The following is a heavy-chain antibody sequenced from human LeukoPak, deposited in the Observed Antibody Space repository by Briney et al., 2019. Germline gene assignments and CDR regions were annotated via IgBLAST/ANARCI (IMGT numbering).Heavy chain of an antibody. CDR2: ISNSGRTI. Sequence: PGGSLRLSCAASGFTFSDYYMTWIRQAPGKGLEWVSYISNSGRTIYYADSVKGRFTISRDNAKSSLFLQITSLTVEDLAVYYCARIIAVAPYYYRYMDVWGRGTTVTVSS. J-gene: IGHJ6*03. D-gene: IGHD6-19*01. CDR3: ARIIAVAPYYYRYMDV. V-gene: IGHV3-11*04. CDR1: GFTFSDYY.